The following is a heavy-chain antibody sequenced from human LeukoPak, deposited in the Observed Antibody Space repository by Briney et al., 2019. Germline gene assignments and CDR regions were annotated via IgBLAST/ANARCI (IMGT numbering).Heavy chain of an antibody. J-gene: IGHJ3*02. Sequence: GGSLRLSCAASGFTFSSYGMHWVRQAPGKGLEWVAFIRYDGSNKYYADSVKGRFTISRDNAKNSLYLQMNSLRAEDTAVYYCARPRVVVVDATKPDAFDIWGQGTMVTVSS. CDR1: GFTFSSYG. V-gene: IGHV3-30*02. D-gene: IGHD2-15*01. CDR2: IRYDGSNK. CDR3: ARPRVVVVDATKPDAFDI.